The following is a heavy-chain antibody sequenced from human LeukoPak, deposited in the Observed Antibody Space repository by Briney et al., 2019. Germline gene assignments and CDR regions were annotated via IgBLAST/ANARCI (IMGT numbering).Heavy chain of an antibody. CDR1: GFTFSNVW. CDR3: AREILGHPLRYFDWLRGPSDY. V-gene: IGHV3-7*01. J-gene: IGHJ4*02. D-gene: IGHD3-9*01. Sequence: GGSLRLSCAASGFTFSNVWMSWVRQAPGKGLEWVANIKQDGSEKYYVDSVKGRFTISRDNAKNSLYLQMNSLRAEDTAVYYCAREILGHPLRYFDWLRGPSDYWGQGTLVTVSS. CDR2: IKQDGSEK.